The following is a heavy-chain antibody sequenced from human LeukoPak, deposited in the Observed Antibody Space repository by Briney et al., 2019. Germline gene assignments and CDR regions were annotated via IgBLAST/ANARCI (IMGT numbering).Heavy chain of an antibody. Sequence: SETLSLTCTVSGGSISSYYWSWIRQPPGKGLEWIGYIYCSGSTNYNPSLKSRVTISVDTSKNQFSLKLSSVTAADTAVYYCARDRGFWSGFHLNWFDPWGQGTLVTVSS. V-gene: IGHV4-59*01. J-gene: IGHJ5*02. CDR1: GGSISSYY. D-gene: IGHD3-3*01. CDR2: IYCSGST. CDR3: ARDRGFWSGFHLNWFDP.